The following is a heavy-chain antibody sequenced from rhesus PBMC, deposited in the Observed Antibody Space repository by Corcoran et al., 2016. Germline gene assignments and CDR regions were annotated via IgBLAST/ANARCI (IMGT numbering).Heavy chain of an antibody. CDR3: ARERGYSNYGDY. V-gene: IGHV4S7*01. D-gene: IGHD4-23*01. CDR1: GGSISGYYL. CDR2: IYGGIGST. J-gene: IGHJ4*01. Sequence: QVQLQESGPGVVKPSETLSLTCAVSGGSISGYYLWSWIRQPPGKGLEWIGYIYGGIGSTSYNPSLKSRVIISIDTSKNQFSLKLSSVTAADTAVYYCARERGYSNYGDYWGQGVLVTVSS.